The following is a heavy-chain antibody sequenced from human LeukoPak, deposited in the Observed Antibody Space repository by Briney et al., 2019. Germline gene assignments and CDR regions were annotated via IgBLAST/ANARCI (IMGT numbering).Heavy chain of an antibody. Sequence: PGRSLRLSCAASGFIYSHYGMHWVRQAPGKGLEWVAVIWSDGTNRFYAGSAKGRFTISRDNSQNTLFLQMNSLRAEDTAVYYCVRDAQRGFDYSNSLAYWGHGTLVTVSS. CDR3: VRDAQRGFDYSNSLAY. CDR1: GFIYSHYG. D-gene: IGHD4-11*01. CDR2: IWSDGTNR. J-gene: IGHJ4*01. V-gene: IGHV3-33*02.